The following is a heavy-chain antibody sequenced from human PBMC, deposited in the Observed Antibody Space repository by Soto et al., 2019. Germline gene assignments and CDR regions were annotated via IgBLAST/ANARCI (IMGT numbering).Heavy chain of an antibody. Sequence: GESLKISCKGSGYSFTSYWISWVRQMPGKGLEWMGRIDPSDSYTNYSPSFQGHVTISADKSISTAYLQWSSLKASDTAMYYCARQNYYDSSGYFPSPWGQGTLVPVSS. CDR1: GYSFTSYW. D-gene: IGHD3-22*01. J-gene: IGHJ5*02. CDR3: ARQNYYDSSGYFPSP. CDR2: IDPSDSYT. V-gene: IGHV5-10-1*01.